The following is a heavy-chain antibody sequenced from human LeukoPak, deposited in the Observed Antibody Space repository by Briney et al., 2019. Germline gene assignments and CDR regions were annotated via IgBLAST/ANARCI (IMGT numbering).Heavy chain of an antibody. Sequence: GGSLRLSCAASGFTFSSYAMNWVRQAPGKGLEWVGRIKSKTDGGTTDYAAPVKGRFTISRDDSKNTLYLQMNSLKTEDTAVYFCTTGRTRAFGGVIVPFDYWGQGTLVTVSS. V-gene: IGHV3-15*07. CDR2: IKSKTDGGTT. D-gene: IGHD3-16*02. CDR3: TTGRTRAFGGVIVPFDY. CDR1: GFTFSSYA. J-gene: IGHJ4*02.